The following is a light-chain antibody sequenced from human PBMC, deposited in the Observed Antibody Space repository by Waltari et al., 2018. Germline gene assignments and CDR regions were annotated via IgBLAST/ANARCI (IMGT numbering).Light chain of an antibody. CDR1: RSVLYNSNNKNY. V-gene: IGKV4-1*01. CDR3: QQYYSSPIS. Sequence: EIVMTQSQDSLAVSLGEGAAINCKSSRSVLYNSNNKNYLAWYQQKPRQPPKLLINWASSRESGVPDRFSGSGSGTDFTLTISSLQAEDVAVYYCQQYYSSPISFGQGTRLEIK. CDR2: WAS. J-gene: IGKJ5*01.